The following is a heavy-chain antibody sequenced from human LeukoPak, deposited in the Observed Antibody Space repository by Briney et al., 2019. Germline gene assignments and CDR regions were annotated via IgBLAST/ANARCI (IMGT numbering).Heavy chain of an antibody. CDR3: ARVSSGWYEWHWFDP. D-gene: IGHD6-19*01. Sequence: PSETLSLTCTVSGGSISSSSYYWGWIRQPPGKGLERIGSIYYSGSTYYNPSLKSRVTISVDTSKNQFSLKLSSVTAADTAVYYCARVSSGWYEWHWFDPWGQGTLITVSS. CDR1: GGSISSSSYY. J-gene: IGHJ5*02. CDR2: IYYSGST. V-gene: IGHV4-39*01.